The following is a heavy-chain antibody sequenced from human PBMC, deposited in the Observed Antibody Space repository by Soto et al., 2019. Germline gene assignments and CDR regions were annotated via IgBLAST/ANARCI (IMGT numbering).Heavy chain of an antibody. V-gene: IGHV4-4*02. D-gene: IGHD3-3*01. J-gene: IGHJ4*02. CDR3: VSSLNYDFWRDGGRHFYFDY. Sequence: QVQLQESGPGLVKPSGTLSLTCAVSGGSISSSYWWNWVRQTPRGGLEWIGKIYHGGTTNYNPSLKNRVTISVEKSKNQFSLKLPSVTAADPAVYYCVSSLNYDFWRDGGRHFYFDYWGRGILATVSS. CDR2: IYHGGTT. CDR1: GGSISSSYW.